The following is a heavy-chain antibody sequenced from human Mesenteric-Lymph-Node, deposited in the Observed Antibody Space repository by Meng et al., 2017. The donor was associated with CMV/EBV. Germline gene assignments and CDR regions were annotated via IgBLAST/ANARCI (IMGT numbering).Heavy chain of an antibody. Sequence: GESLKISCAASGFIFSNYGMNWVRQAPGKGLEWVSYISSSSTTIYYANSVEGRFTISRDDARNSLYLQMNSLRAEDTAIYYCGRSSGYFGAAYGIDVWGQGTTVTVSS. CDR2: ISSSSTTI. D-gene: IGHD3-22*01. CDR1: GFIFSNYG. CDR3: GRSSGYFGAAYGIDV. J-gene: IGHJ6*02. V-gene: IGHV3-48*04.